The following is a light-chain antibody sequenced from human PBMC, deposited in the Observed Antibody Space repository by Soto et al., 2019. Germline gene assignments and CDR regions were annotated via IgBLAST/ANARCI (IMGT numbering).Light chain of an antibody. V-gene: IGKV3-20*01. Sequence: VLTQSPGTLSLSPGERAALACRASQSFSSTYLAWYQQRPGQAPRLLMYGATSRATGIPDRFSGSASGTEFTLTVSRLEPEDFAVYYCQQYGGSPRTFGQGTKVDIK. CDR1: QSFSSTY. CDR2: GAT. J-gene: IGKJ1*01. CDR3: QQYGGSPRT.